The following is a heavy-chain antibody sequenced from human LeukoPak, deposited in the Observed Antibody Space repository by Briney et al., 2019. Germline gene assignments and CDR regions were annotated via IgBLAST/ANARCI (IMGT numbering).Heavy chain of an antibody. CDR1: GFTFSDYW. CDR3: TRAFSSWPDYFDY. Sequence: SGGSLRLSCEASGFTFSDYWMSWVRQAPGKGLEWVAIIKEDGSEKFYVGSVKGRFTISRDNAKNSLYLQMDNLRAEDTAVYYCTRAFSSWPDYFDYWGQGTLVTVSS. V-gene: IGHV3-7*04. D-gene: IGHD6-13*01. CDR2: IKEDGSEK. J-gene: IGHJ4*02.